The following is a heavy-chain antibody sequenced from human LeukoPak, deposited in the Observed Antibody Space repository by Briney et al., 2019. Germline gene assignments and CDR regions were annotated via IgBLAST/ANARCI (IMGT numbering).Heavy chain of an antibody. CDR2: INTNNGNT. Sequence: GASVKVSCKASGYTFSTYGINWVRQAPGQGLEWMGWINTNNGNTNYAQKFQGRVTMTRDTSTRTAYLELRSLGSDDTAVYYCARKGCFDNCYLFDYWGQGTLVTVSS. CDR1: GYTFSTYG. D-gene: IGHD1-20*01. V-gene: IGHV1-18*01. CDR3: ARKGCFDNCYLFDY. J-gene: IGHJ4*02.